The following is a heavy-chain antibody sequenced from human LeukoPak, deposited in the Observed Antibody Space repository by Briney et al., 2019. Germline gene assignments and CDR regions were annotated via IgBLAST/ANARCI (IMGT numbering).Heavy chain of an antibody. Sequence: GGSLRLSCAASGFTFSSYSMNWVSQAPGKGLEWVSYISSSSSTIYYADSVKGRFTISRDNAKNSLYLQMNSLRAEDTAVYYCARELGTVTTDYWGQGTLVTVSS. CDR1: GFTFSSYS. D-gene: IGHD4-17*01. V-gene: IGHV3-48*01. CDR3: ARELGTVTTDY. CDR2: ISSSSSTI. J-gene: IGHJ4*02.